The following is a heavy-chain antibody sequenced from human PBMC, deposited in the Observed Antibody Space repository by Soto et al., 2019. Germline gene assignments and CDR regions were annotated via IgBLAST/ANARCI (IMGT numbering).Heavy chain of an antibody. CDR1: GFSLSSYA. CDR2: ISASGDS. J-gene: IGHJ4*02. Sequence: GGSLRLSCAASGFSLSSYAMSWVRQAPGKGLEWVSIISASGDSYADSVKGRFTISRDNSKNTLFLQMNILRAEDTAVYYCARDYYGSERSLGYWGQGTLVTVSS. CDR3: ARDYYGSERSLGY. D-gene: IGHD3-10*01. V-gene: IGHV3-23*01.